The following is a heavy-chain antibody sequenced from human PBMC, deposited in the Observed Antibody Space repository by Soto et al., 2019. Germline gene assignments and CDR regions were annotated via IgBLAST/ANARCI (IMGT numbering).Heavy chain of an antibody. CDR1: GYTFTGYY. CDR3: ARAGKPYYYDSSGYYDY. V-gene: IGHV1-2*04. Sequence: ASVKVSCKASGYTFTGYYMHWVRQAPGQGLEWMGWINPNSGGTNYAQKFQGWVTMTRDTSISTAYMELSRLRSDDTAVYYCARAGKPYYYDSSGYYDYWGQGTLVTVSS. CDR2: INPNSGGT. D-gene: IGHD3-22*01. J-gene: IGHJ4*02.